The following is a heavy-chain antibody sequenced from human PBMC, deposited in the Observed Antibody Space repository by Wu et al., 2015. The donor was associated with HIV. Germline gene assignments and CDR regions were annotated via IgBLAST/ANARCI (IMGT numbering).Heavy chain of an antibody. CDR2: INPAGDAT. D-gene: IGHD3-10*01. Sequence: QVQLVQSGAEVTKPGASVKVSCKASGYTFTNYHMHWVRQAPGQGLEWMAVINPAGDATTYAQKFRGRATMTRDTSTSTLYIELRSLTSQDTAVYYCAREAHSGSNTGVDVWGQGTTVSVSS. CDR3: AREAHSGSNTGVDV. CDR1: GYTFTNYH. J-gene: IGHJ6*02. V-gene: IGHV1-46*01.